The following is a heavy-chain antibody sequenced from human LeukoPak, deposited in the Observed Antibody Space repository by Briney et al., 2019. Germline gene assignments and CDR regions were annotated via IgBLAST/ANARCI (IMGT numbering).Heavy chain of an antibody. CDR3: ARPGIAAAGYNWFDP. CDR2: IYTSGST. V-gene: IGHV4-4*07. Sequence: SETLSLTCTVSGGSISSYYWSWIRQPAGKGLEWIGRIYTSGSTNYNPSLKSRVTISVDTSKNQFSLKLSSVTAADTAVYYCARPGIAAAGYNWFDPWGQGTLVTVSS. J-gene: IGHJ5*02. CDR1: GGSISSYY. D-gene: IGHD6-13*01.